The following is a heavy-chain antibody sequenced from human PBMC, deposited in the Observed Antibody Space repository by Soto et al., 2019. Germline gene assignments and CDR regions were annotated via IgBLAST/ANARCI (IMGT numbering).Heavy chain of an antibody. CDR3: ARASYDETTTKSVYGMDV. CDR2: INHSGST. Sequence: PSETLSLTCAVYGGSFSGYYWSWIRQPPGKGLEWIGEINHSGSTNYNPSLKSRVTISVDTSKNQFSLKLSSVTAADTAVYYCARASYDETTTKSVYGMDVWGQGTTVTVSS. V-gene: IGHV4-34*01. CDR1: GGSFSGYY. J-gene: IGHJ6*02. D-gene: IGHD4-17*01.